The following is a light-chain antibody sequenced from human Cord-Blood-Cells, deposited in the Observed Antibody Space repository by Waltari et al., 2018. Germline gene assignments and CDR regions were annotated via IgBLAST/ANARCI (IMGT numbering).Light chain of an antibody. Sequence: EIVMTQSPPTLSVSPGERATLSCRASQSVSTNLAWYQQKPGQAPRLLTYGASTRATGIPARFRGSGSGTEFTLTISSLQSEDFAVYYCQQYNNWPLTFGGGTKVEIK. J-gene: IGKJ4*01. CDR3: QQYNNWPLT. CDR1: QSVSTN. CDR2: GAS. V-gene: IGKV3-15*01.